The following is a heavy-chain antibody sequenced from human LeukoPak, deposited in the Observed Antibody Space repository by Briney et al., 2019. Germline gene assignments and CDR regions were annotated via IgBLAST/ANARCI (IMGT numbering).Heavy chain of an antibody. J-gene: IGHJ4*02. Sequence: SETLSLTCTVSGGSISSYYWSWIRQPPGKGLEWIGYIYYSGSTYYNPSLKSRVTISVDTSKNQFSLKLSSVTAADTAVYYCARQGYYGSGSYYSDYWGQGTLVTVSS. CDR3: ARQGYYGSGSYYSDY. CDR1: GGSISSYY. CDR2: IYYSGST. V-gene: IGHV4-59*08. D-gene: IGHD3-10*01.